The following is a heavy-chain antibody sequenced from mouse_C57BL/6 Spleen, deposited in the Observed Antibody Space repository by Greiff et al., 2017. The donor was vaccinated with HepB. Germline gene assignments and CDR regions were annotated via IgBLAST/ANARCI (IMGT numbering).Heavy chain of an antibody. CDR1: GFTFSDYG. CDR2: ISSGSSTI. D-gene: IGHD2-4*01. J-gene: IGHJ4*01. V-gene: IGHV5-17*01. CDR3: ARPRYYDYDGAMDY. Sequence: EVQLVESGGGLVKPGGSLKLSCAASGFTFSDYGMHWVRQAPEKGLEWVAYISSGSSTIYYADTVKGRFTISRDNAKNTLFLQMTSLRSEDTAMYYSARPRYYDYDGAMDYWGQGTSVTVSS.